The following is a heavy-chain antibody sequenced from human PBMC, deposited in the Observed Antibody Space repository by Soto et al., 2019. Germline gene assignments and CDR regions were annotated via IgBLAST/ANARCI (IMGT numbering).Heavy chain of an antibody. CDR2: IYHSGST. D-gene: IGHD3-3*01. Sequence: QLQLQESGSGLVKPSQTLSLTCAVSGGSISSGGYSWSWIRQPPGKGLEWIGYIYHSGSTYYNPSRKSRXXIXVXXSKNQFSLKLSSVTAADTAVYYCARVGLRFLEVDPWGQGTLVTVSS. CDR1: GGSISSGGYS. V-gene: IGHV4-30-2*01. CDR3: ARVGLRFLEVDP. J-gene: IGHJ5*02.